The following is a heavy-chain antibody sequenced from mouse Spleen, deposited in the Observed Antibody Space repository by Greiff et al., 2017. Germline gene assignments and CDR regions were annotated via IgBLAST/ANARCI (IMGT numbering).Heavy chain of an antibody. CDR1: GYTFTDYY. Sequence: EVQLQQSGPELVKPGASVKISCKASGYTFTDYYMNWVKQSHGKSLEWIGDINPNNGGTSYNQKFKGKATLTVDKSSSTAYMELRSLTSEDSAVYYCARNDYRYYFDYWGQGTTLTVSS. J-gene: IGHJ2*01. CDR2: INPNNGGT. V-gene: IGHV1-26*01. D-gene: IGHD2-14*01. CDR3: ARNDYRYYFDY.